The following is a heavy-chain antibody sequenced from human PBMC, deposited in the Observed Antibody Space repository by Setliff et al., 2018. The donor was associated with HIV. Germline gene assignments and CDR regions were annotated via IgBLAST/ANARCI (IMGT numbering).Heavy chain of an antibody. J-gene: IGHJ4*02. Sequence: GGSLRLSCAVSGFTFITSTMNWVRQAPGKGLEWVSVIYSGGGTYYADSVKGRFTISRDTSKNTLYLQMNSLSPEDTAVYFCARDQPLSHWGQGTLVNVSS. CDR3: ARDQPLSH. CDR1: GFTFITST. CDR2: IYSGGGT. D-gene: IGHD3-16*02. V-gene: IGHV3-53*05.